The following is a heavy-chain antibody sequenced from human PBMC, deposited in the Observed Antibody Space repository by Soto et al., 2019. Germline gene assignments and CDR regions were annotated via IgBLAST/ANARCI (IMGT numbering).Heavy chain of an antibody. V-gene: IGHV1-69*02. CDR1: GSTFSNHI. CDR2: IIPILDIT. CDR3: ARQDVSWYGSGSQLVAFDI. J-gene: IGHJ3*02. D-gene: IGHD3-10*01. Sequence: GASVKVSCKASGSTFSNHIITWVRQAPGQGLEWMGRIIPILDITNYAQKFQGRVTITADKSTTTAYMEVSSLSSEDTAVYYCARQDVSWYGSGSQLVAFDIWGQGTMVTVSS.